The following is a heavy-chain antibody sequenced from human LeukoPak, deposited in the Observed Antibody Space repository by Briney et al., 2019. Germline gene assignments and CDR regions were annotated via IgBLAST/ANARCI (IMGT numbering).Heavy chain of an antibody. V-gene: IGHV6-1*01. CDR1: GDIFSSNSAA. Sequence: SQTLSLTCAVSGDIFSSNSAAWNWLRQSPARGLEWLVRTYYRTKLYNDYAVSVKSPITINPDTSKNQFSLQLNSVTPEDTAVYYCARDQSVAARRRAPPGVNWFDPWGQGTLVAVSS. J-gene: IGHJ5*02. D-gene: IGHD6-6*01. CDR3: ARDQSVAARRRAPPGVNWFDP. CDR2: TYYRTKLYN.